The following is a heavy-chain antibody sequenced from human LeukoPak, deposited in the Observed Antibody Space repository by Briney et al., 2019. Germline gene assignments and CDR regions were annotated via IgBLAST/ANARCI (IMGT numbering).Heavy chain of an antibody. D-gene: IGHD3-10*01. CDR1: GFTFDDYG. V-gene: IGHV3-20*01. CDR2: INWNGGST. J-gene: IGHJ6*03. Sequence: SGGSLRLSCAASGFTFDDYGMSWVRQAPGKGLEWVSGINWNGGSTGYADSVKGRFTISRDNAKNSLYLQMNSLRAEDTALYHCARVGGGSGSYSAQTNYYYYMDVWGKGTTVTISS. CDR3: ARVGGGSGSYSAQTNYYYYMDV.